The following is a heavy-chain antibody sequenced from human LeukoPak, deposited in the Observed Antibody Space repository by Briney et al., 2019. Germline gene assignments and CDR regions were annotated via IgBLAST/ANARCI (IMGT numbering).Heavy chain of an antibody. CDR2: IIPIFGTA. CDR1: GGTFSSYA. V-gene: IGHV1-69*06. Sequence: SVKVSCKASGGTFSSYAISWVRQAPGQGLEWMGGIIPIFGTANYAQKFQGRVTITADKSTSTAYMELSSLRSEDTAVYYCARDTPWGSYYRWFDPWGQGTLVTVSS. D-gene: IGHD1-26*01. CDR3: ARDTPWGSYYRWFDP. J-gene: IGHJ5*02.